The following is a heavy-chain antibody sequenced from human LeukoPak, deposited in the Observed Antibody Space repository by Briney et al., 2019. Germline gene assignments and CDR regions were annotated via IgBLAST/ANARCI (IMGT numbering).Heavy chain of an antibody. CDR1: GFTFTSSA. D-gene: IGHD6-19*01. CDR2: IVVGSGNT. CDR3: AAVLRAGKQCLADY. Sequence: SVKVSCKASGFTFTSSAMQWVRQARGQRLEWIGWIVVGSGNTNYAQKFQERVTITRDMSTSTAYMELSSLRSEDTAVYYCAAVLRAGKQCLADYWGQGTLVTVSS. V-gene: IGHV1-58*02. J-gene: IGHJ4*02.